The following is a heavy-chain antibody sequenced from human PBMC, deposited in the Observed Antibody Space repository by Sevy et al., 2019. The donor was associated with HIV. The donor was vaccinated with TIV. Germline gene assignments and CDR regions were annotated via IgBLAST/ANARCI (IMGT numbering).Heavy chain of an antibody. V-gene: IGHV4-39*01. CDR2: IYYSGNT. CDR1: GGSISSSSYY. Sequence: SETLSLTCIVSGGSISSSSYYWGWIRQPPGKGLEWIGSIYYSGNTYYNPSLKSRVTISVDTSKKQFSLKLGSVTAAETAVYYCATRLGYCSGSSCYPPEYFHHWGQGTLVTVSS. D-gene: IGHD2-15*01. J-gene: IGHJ1*01. CDR3: ATRLGYCSGSSCYPPEYFHH.